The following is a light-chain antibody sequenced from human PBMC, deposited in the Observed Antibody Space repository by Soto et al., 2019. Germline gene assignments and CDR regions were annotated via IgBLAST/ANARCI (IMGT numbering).Light chain of an antibody. Sequence: EIVLTQSPATLSLSPGERATLSCRASQSVLTYLGWYQLKPGQAPKLLIHDASNRATGIPARFSGSGSGTDFTLTISSQEPEDSAVYYCQQRSNWVSFGQGTRLEIK. CDR3: QQRSNWVS. CDR2: DAS. CDR1: QSVLTY. J-gene: IGKJ5*01. V-gene: IGKV3-11*01.